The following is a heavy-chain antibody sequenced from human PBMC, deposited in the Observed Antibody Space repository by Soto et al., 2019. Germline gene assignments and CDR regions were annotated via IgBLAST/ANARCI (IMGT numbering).Heavy chain of an antibody. CDR2: ISGSGGST. Sequence: EVQLLESGGGLVQPGGSMRLSCAASGFTFSSYAMSWVRQAPGKGLEWVSAISGSGGSTYYADSVKGRFTISRDNSKNTLYLQMNSLRAEDTAVYYFAKTPSIYLGATPFDYWGQGTLVTVSS. CDR1: GFTFSSYA. CDR3: AKTPSIYLGATPFDY. J-gene: IGHJ4*02. V-gene: IGHV3-23*01. D-gene: IGHD2-15*01.